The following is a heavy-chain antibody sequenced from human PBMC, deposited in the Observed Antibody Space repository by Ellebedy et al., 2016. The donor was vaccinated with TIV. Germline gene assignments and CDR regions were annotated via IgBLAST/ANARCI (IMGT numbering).Heavy chain of an antibody. V-gene: IGHV5-51*01. CDR3: ARPPPYYYDSSGYYTDY. J-gene: IGHJ4*02. CDR1: GYSFTSYW. CDR2: IYPGDSDT. D-gene: IGHD3-22*01. Sequence: KVSXXGSGYSFTSYWIGWVRQMPGKGLEWMGIIYPGDSDTRYSPSFQGQVTISADKSISTAYLQWSSLRASDTAMYYCARPPPYYYDSSGYYTDYWGQGTLVTVSS.